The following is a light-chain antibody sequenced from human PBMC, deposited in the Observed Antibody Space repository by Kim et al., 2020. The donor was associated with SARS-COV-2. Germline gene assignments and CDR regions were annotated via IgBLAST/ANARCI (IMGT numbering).Light chain of an antibody. Sequence: ASIRDRVTITCRASQSINTYLNWYQQKPGKAPQLLIYAAYNLHTGVPSRFSGSGSGTEFSLTISSLQSEDVATYFCQQTYSPLLTFGGGTKVDIK. J-gene: IGKJ4*01. CDR2: AAY. CDR3: QQTYSPLLT. V-gene: IGKV1-39*01. CDR1: QSINTY.